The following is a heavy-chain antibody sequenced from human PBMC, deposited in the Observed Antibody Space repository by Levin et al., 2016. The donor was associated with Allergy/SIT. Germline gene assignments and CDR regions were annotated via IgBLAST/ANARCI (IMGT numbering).Heavy chain of an antibody. D-gene: IGHD1-20*01. CDR2: ITPKSGGT. J-gene: IGHJ6*02. CDR3: ARDRDMTGTRRGFFYYGMDV. V-gene: IGHV1-2*02. Sequence: WVRQAPGQGLEWMGWITPKSGGTNYAQKFQGRVTMTRGTSINTAYLELTRLTSDDTAVYYCARDRDMTGTRRGFFYYGMDVWGQGTPVTVSS.